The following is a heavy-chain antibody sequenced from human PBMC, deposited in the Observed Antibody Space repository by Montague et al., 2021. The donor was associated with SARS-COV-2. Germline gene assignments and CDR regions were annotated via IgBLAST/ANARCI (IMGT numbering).Heavy chain of an antibody. J-gene: IGHJ4*02. V-gene: IGHV4-38-2*02. CDR1: GDSITNNYY. D-gene: IGHD2-21*01. Sequence: SETLSLTCTVSGDSITNNYYWGWIRQPPGKGLEWTGTIYHSGTTYYNPSLKRRVTISVDTSNNQFSLKLTSVTAADTAAYYCARRHIVASNRAFDYWGQGTLVTVSS. CDR3: ARRHIVASNRAFDY. CDR2: IYHSGTT.